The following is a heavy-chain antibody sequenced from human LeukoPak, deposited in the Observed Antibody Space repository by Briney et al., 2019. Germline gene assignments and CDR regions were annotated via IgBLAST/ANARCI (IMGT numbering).Heavy chain of an antibody. CDR1: GYTFTSYY. V-gene: IGHV1-46*01. CDR3: ARGGSVERLDDAFDI. J-gene: IGHJ3*02. D-gene: IGHD1-1*01. Sequence: ASVKVSCKASGYTFTSYYMHWVRQAPGQGLEWMGIINPSGGSTSYAQKFQGRVTMTRDTSTSTVYMELSSLRSEDTAAYHCARGGSVERLDDAFDIWGQGTMVTVSS. CDR2: INPSGGST.